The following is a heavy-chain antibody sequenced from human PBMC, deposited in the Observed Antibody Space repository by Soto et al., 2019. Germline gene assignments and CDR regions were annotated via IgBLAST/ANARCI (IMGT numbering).Heavy chain of an antibody. J-gene: IGHJ4*02. V-gene: IGHV3-30*03. D-gene: IGHD1-26*01. CDR3: ARYSGKYQGPIDY. Sequence: QVQLVESGGGVVQPGRSLRLSCAASGFTFSHYGIHWVRQAPGKGLEWLAVISYDGSNKHYADSVKGRFTVSRDNSKNTLYLQMNSLMAEDPAVYFCARYSGKYQGPIDYWGQGTLVTVSS. CDR2: ISYDGSNK. CDR1: GFTFSHYG.